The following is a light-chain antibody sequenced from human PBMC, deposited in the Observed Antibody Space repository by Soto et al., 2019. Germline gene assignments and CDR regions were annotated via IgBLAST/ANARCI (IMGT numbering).Light chain of an antibody. V-gene: IGKV1-5*03. CDR2: EAS. Sequence: DIQMTQSPSTLSGSVGDRGTITCRASPSISIYLAWYQQKPGKAPKLRIYEASSLESGVPSWCSGSGSGTKVTLTTSSLQPADYATYYCQQYNSYPWTFGQGTKVDI. CDR1: PSISIY. CDR3: QQYNSYPWT. J-gene: IGKJ1*01.